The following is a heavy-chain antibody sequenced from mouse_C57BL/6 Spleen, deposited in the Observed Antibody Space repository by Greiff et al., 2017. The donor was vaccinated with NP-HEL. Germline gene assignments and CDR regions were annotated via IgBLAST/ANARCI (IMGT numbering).Heavy chain of an antibody. D-gene: IGHD5-1*01. CDR2: INPSTGGT. CDR1: GYSFTGYY. J-gene: IGHJ3*01. Sequence: DVKLQESGPELVKPGASVKISCKASGYSFTGYYMNWVKQSPEKSLEWIGEINPSTGGTTYNQKFKAKATLTVDKSSSTAYMQLKSLTSEDSAVYYCARYLEGFAYWGQGTLVTVSA. CDR3: ARYLEGFAY. V-gene: IGHV1-42*01.